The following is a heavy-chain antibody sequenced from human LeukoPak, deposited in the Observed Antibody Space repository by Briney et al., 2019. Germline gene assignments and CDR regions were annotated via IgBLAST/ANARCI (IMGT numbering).Heavy chain of an antibody. CDR3: ANTDKGRWHPSYWFDP. CDR2: ISYDGSNK. V-gene: IGHV3-30-3*01. D-gene: IGHD3-10*01. Sequence: GRSLRLSCAASGFTFRTYAMHWVRQAPGRGLEWVGVISYDGSNKYYADSVKGRFTISRDNSKNALYLQMNSLRAEDTTLYCCANTDKGRWHPSYWFDPWGQGTLVTVSS. CDR1: GFTFRTYA. J-gene: IGHJ5*02.